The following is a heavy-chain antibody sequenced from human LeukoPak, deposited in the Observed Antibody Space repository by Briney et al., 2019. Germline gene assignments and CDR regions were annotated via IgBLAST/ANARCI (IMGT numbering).Heavy chain of an antibody. CDR3: TRVGYIDEGIDY. J-gene: IGHJ4*02. V-gene: IGHV3-7*04. Sequence: GGSLRLSCVASGFPFSSYWMTWVRQAPGKGLEWVANIKQGGSKRSYADSVKGRFTISRDNAKNSLYLQMNSLRAEDTAIYYCTRVGYIDEGIDYWGQGTLVTVSS. CDR2: IKQGGSKR. CDR1: GFPFSSYW. D-gene: IGHD5-24*01.